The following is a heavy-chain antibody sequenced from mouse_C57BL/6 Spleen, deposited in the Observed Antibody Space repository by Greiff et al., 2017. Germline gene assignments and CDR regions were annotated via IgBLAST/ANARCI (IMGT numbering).Heavy chain of an antibody. J-gene: IGHJ2*01. CDR1: GYPFTSYW. D-gene: IGHD2-3*01. V-gene: IGHV1-53*01. Sequence: VQLKQPGTELVKPGASVKLSCKASGYPFTSYWMHWVKQRPGQGLEWIGNINPSNGGTNYNEKFKSKATLTVDKSSITAYMQLSRRTSEDSAVYYCAREGVYDGYLYFDYWGQGTTLTVAS. CDR2: INPSNGGT. CDR3: AREGVYDGYLYFDY.